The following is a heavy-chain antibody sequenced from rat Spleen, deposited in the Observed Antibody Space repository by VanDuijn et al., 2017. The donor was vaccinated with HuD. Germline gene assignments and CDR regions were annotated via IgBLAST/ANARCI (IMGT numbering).Heavy chain of an antibody. V-gene: IGHV5-17*01. CDR2: VFYGDSST. Sequence: EVQLVESGGGLVQPGNSLKLSCVASGFTFSDYAMAWVRQSPKRGLEWVATVFYGDSSTSYRDSVKGRFTVSRDNARSTLYLQMDSLGSEDTATYYCANKVLRGYFEYWGQGTLVTVSS. J-gene: IGHJ3*01. CDR3: ANKVLRGYFEY. D-gene: IGHD4-3*01. CDR1: GFTFSDYA.